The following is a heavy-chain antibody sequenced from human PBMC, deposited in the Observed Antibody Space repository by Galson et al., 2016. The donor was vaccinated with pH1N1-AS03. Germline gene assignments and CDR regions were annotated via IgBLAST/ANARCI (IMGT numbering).Heavy chain of an antibody. CDR2: SGTAGDT. V-gene: IGHV3-13*01. Sequence: LRLSCAGAGFTLSSHDMYWVRQPPGKGLEWASASGTAGDTYYAGSVKGRFTISRENAKNSLYLQMNSLRAGDTAVYYCARGKEGYFYGMDVWGQGTTVTVSS. J-gene: IGHJ6*02. D-gene: IGHD3-10*01. CDR3: ARGKEGYFYGMDV. CDR1: GFTLSSHD.